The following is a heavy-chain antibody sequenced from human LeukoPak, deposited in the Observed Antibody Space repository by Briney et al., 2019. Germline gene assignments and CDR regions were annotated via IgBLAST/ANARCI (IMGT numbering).Heavy chain of an antibody. CDR3: ARRSSSWKNWFDP. Sequence: PSETLSLTCTVSGGSISNYSWTWIRQPPGKGLEWIGYIYYSGTTNYNPSLKSRVTMSVDMSKNQFSLKLSSVTAADTAVYYCARRSSSWKNWFDPWGQGTLVTVSS. CDR2: IYYSGTT. D-gene: IGHD6-13*01. CDR1: GGSISNYS. J-gene: IGHJ5*02. V-gene: IGHV4-59*01.